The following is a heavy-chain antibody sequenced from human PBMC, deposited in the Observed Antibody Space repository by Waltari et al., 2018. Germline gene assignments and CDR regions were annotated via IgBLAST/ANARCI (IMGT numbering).Heavy chain of an antibody. CDR2: IVTAGDT. D-gene: IGHD2-2*01. Sequence: EVQLVESGGGLVQPGGSLRLSCAASGFTFSSYDMHWVRQATGKGLEWVSAIVTAGDTYYPGSVKGRFTISRENAKNSLYLQMNSLRAEDTAVYYCATDSRGSGDAFDIWGQGTMVTVSS. J-gene: IGHJ3*02. CDR3: ATDSRGSGDAFDI. CDR1: GFTFSSYD. V-gene: IGHV3-13*01.